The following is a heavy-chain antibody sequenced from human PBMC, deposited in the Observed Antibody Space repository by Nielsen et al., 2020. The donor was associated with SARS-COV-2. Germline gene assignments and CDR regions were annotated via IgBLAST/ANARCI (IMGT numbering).Heavy chain of an antibody. V-gene: IGHV3-30-3*01. Sequence: GESLKISCAASGFTFSNFAIHWVCQAPGKGLEWVAVISSDGNHKDYADSVKGRFTISRDNSKNTLYVQMDSLRADDMAVYYCARGGQNFYYRMDVWGQGTTVTVSS. CDR2: ISSDGNHK. CDR1: GFTFSNFA. D-gene: IGHD3-16*01. J-gene: IGHJ6*02. CDR3: ARGGQNFYYRMDV.